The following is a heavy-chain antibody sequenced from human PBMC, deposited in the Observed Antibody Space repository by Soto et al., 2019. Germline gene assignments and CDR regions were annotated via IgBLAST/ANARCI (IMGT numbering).Heavy chain of an antibody. CDR2: INHSGST. J-gene: IGHJ4*02. Sequence: PSETLSLTCAVYGGSFSGYYWSWIRQPPGKGLEWIGEINHSGSTNYNPSLKSRVTISVDTSKNQFSLKLSSVTAADTALFYCARDRNWNYCFNDYWGQGTLVTVSS. V-gene: IGHV4-34*01. D-gene: IGHD1-7*01. CDR3: ARDRNWNYCFNDY. CDR1: GGSFSGYY.